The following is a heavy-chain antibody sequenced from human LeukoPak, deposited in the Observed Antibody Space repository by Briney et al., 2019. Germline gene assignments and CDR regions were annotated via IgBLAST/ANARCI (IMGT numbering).Heavy chain of an antibody. CDR3: AREEQQLVLPVGPPDY. J-gene: IGHJ4*02. CDR1: GGTFSSYA. Sequence: ASVKVSCKASGGTFSSYAISWVRQAPGQGLEWMGGIIPIFGTANYAQKFQGRVTITADESTSTAYMELRSLRSDDTAVYYCAREEQQLVLPVGPPDYWGQGTLVTVSS. CDR2: IIPIFGTA. V-gene: IGHV1-69*13. D-gene: IGHD6-13*01.